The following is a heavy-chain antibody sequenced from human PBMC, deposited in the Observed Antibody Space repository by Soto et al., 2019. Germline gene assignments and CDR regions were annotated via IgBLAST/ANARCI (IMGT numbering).Heavy chain of an antibody. CDR3: ASSNIAAAGFYYYGMDV. Sequence: SETLSLTCPVSGGSISSYYLSWIRQPPGKGLEWIGYIYYSGSTNYNPSLKSRVTISVDTSKNQFSLKLSSVTAADTAVYYCASSNIAAAGFYYYGMDVWGRGTTVTVSS. J-gene: IGHJ6*02. CDR2: IYYSGST. V-gene: IGHV4-59*01. CDR1: GGSISSYY. D-gene: IGHD6-13*01.